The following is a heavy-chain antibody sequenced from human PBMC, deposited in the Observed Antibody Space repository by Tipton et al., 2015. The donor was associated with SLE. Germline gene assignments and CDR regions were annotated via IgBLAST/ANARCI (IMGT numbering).Heavy chain of an antibody. D-gene: IGHD3-9*01. CDR1: GGSLSGDTYY. CDR3: ARDPGMSRYLDGRYFDY. Sequence: TLSLTCTVSGGSLSGDTYYWSWIRQPAGEGLEWIGRIFTSGNTNYNPSLKSRVTISVDTSKNQLSLNLRSVTAADTAVYYCARDPGMSRYLDGRYFDYWGRGTQVTVSS. J-gene: IGHJ4*02. V-gene: IGHV4-61*02. CDR2: IFTSGNT.